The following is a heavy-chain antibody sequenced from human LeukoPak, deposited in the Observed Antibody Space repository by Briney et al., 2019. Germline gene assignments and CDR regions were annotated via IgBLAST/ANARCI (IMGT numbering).Heavy chain of an antibody. CDR1: GFAFSSYA. CDR2: ISSGSNSI. J-gene: IGHJ4*02. CDR3: ARGWVGTAMSDY. D-gene: IGHD5-18*01. V-gene: IGHV3-48*02. Sequence: GGSLRLSCAASGFAFSSYAMNWVRQAPGKGLEWVSYISSGSNSIYYADSVKGRLTISRDNAKNSLYLQMNSLRDEDTAVYYCARGWVGTAMSDYWGQGTLVTVSS.